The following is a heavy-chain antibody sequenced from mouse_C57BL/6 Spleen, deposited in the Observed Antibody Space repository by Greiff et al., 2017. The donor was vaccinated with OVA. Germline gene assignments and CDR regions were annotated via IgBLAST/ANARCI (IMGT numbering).Heavy chain of an antibody. Sequence: EVKLVESGPGLVKPSQSLSLTCSVTGYSITSGYYWNWIRQFPGNKLEWMGYISYDGSNNYNPSLKNRISITHDTSKNQFFLKLNSVTTEDTATYYGARARITTVVATDFDVWGTGTTVTVSS. D-gene: IGHD1-1*01. CDR1: GYSITSGYY. V-gene: IGHV3-6*01. CDR3: ARARITTVVATDFDV. J-gene: IGHJ1*03. CDR2: ISYDGSN.